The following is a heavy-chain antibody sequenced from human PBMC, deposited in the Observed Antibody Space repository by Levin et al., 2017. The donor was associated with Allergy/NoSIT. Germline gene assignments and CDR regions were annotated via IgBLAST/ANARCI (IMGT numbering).Heavy chain of an antibody. Sequence: PGSGYGMHWGRQDPGKGLEWVAVIWYDGSNKYYADSVKGRFTISRDNSKNTLYLQMNSLRAEDTAVYYCARNVFGDDYFDYWGQGTLVTVSS. D-gene: IGHD3-10*01. V-gene: IGHV3-33*01. CDR3: ARNVFGDDYFDY. CDR2: IWYDGSNK. CDR1: PGSGYG. J-gene: IGHJ4*02.